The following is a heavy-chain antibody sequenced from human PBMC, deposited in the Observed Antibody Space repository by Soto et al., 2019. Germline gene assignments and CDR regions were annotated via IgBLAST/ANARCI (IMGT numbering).Heavy chain of an antibody. CDR3: VHSRYDSKYFQP. D-gene: IGHD2-2*01. Sequence: SETLSLTCAVSGYSISSGYYWCFIRQPPGKGLEWLGTTYYGASSYYNPSLRSRITILLDASTNQVVLTMTNMDPVDTATFYCVHSRYDSKYFQPWGQGTLVTVSS. J-gene: IGHJ1*01. CDR1: GYSISSGYY. CDR2: TYYGASS. V-gene: IGHV4-38-2*01.